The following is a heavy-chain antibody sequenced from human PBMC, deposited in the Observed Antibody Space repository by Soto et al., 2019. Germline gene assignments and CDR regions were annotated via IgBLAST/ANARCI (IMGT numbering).Heavy chain of an antibody. D-gene: IGHD6-13*01. CDR3: ARDSSIAAAGPFYYYYGMDV. V-gene: IGHV3-7*01. CDR2: IKQDGSEK. CDR1: GFTFSSYW. J-gene: IGHJ6*02. Sequence: EVQLVESGGGLVQPGGSLRLSCAASGFTFSSYWMSWVRQAPGKGLEWVANIKQDGSEKYYVDSVKGRFTISRDNAKNSLYLQMNSLRAEDTAVYYCARDSSIAAAGPFYYYYGMDVWGQGTTVTVSS.